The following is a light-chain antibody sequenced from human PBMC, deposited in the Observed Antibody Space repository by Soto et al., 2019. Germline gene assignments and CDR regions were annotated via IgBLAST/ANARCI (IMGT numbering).Light chain of an antibody. CDR3: SSYTTSNTRQTV. V-gene: IGLV2-14*03. CDR1: SSDVGGYNY. J-gene: IGLJ1*01. Sequence: QSVLTQPASVSGSPGQSITISCTGTSSDVGGYNYVSWYQHHPGKAPKLMIYDVSNRPSGVSNRFSGSKSGNTASLTISGLQPEDEADYYCSSYTTSNTRQTVFGTGTKHTVL. CDR2: DVS.